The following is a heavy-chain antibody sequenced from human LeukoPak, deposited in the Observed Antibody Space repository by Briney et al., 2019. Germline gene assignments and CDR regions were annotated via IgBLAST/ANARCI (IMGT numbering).Heavy chain of an antibody. Sequence: GGSLRLSCAASGFTFSSYGMHWVRQAPGKGLEWVAFIRYDGSNKYYADSVKGRFTISRDNAKNSLYLQMNSLRAEDTAVYYCANTYYYDSSGYQNDAFDIWGQGTMVTVSS. J-gene: IGHJ3*02. CDR1: GFTFSSYG. D-gene: IGHD3-22*01. V-gene: IGHV3-30*02. CDR2: IRYDGSNK. CDR3: ANTYYYDSSGYQNDAFDI.